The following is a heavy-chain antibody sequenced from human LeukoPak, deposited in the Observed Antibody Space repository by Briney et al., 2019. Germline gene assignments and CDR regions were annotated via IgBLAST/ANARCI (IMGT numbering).Heavy chain of an antibody. Sequence: ASVKVSCKASGHTFTSYGISWVRQAPGQGLEWMGWISAYNGNTNYAQKLQGRVTMTTDTSTSTAYMELRSLRSDDTAVYYCARGYYYDSSGYSDAFDIWGQGTMVTVSS. V-gene: IGHV1-18*01. CDR2: ISAYNGNT. D-gene: IGHD3-22*01. CDR1: GHTFTSYG. J-gene: IGHJ3*02. CDR3: ARGYYYDSSGYSDAFDI.